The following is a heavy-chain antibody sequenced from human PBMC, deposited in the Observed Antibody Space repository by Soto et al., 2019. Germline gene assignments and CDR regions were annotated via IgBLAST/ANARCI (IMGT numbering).Heavy chain of an antibody. J-gene: IGHJ4*02. CDR1: GYTFTSYG. Sequence: ASVKVFCKASGYTFTSYGISWVRQAPGQGLEWMGWISAYNGNTNYAQKLQGRVTMTTDTSTSTAYMELRSLRSDDTAVYYCARSVDYYGSGSYSYWGQGTLVTVSS. V-gene: IGHV1-18*01. CDR2: ISAYNGNT. CDR3: ARSVDYYGSGSYSY. D-gene: IGHD3-10*01.